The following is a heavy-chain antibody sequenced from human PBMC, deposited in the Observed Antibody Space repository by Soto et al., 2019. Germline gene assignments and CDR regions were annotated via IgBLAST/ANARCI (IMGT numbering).Heavy chain of an antibody. V-gene: IGHV4-4*02. J-gene: IGHJ4*02. CDR3: AATVGDYYDSSGYYYFDY. D-gene: IGHD3-22*01. Sequence: SETLSLTCAVSGGSISSSNWWSWVRQPPGKGLEWIGEIYHSGSTNYNPSLKSRVTISVDKSKNQFSLKLSSVTAADTAVYYCAATVGDYYDSSGYYYFDYWGQGTLVTVSS. CDR1: GGSISSSNW. CDR2: IYHSGST.